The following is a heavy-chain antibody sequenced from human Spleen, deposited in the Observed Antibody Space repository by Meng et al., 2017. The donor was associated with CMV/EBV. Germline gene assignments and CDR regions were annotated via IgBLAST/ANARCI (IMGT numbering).Heavy chain of an antibody. CDR2: INPNSGGT. V-gene: IGHV1-2*02. CDR1: GYTFTGYS. J-gene: IGHJ5*02. CDR3: ARENTIFGVVIKKGINWFDP. Sequence: ASVKVSCKTSGYTFTGYSIHWVRQAPGQGLEWMGWINPNSGGTDYAQKFQGRVTMTRDQSINTAYMELSRLSSDDTAVYYCARENTIFGVVIKKGINWFDPWGQGTLVTVSS. D-gene: IGHD3-3*01.